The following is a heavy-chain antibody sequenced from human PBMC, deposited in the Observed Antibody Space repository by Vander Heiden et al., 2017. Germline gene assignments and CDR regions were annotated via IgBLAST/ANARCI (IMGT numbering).Heavy chain of an antibody. J-gene: IGHJ5*02. V-gene: IGHV4-4*07. CDR1: GGSITSFY. CDR2: IYTTGNT. Sequence: QVQLQESGPGVVKPSETLSLTCTAPGGSITSFYWSWIRQPAGKELEWIGRIYTTGNTDYNPSLKSRLTLSVDTSKNQFSLKLDSVTAADTAVYYCARDIWMHCTGGTCQRGFDPWGQGTLVTVSS. CDR3: ARDIWMHCTGGTCQRGFDP. D-gene: IGHD2-15*01.